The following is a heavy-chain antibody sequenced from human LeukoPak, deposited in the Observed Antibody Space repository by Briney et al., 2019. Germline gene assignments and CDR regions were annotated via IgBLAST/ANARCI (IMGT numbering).Heavy chain of an antibody. CDR1: GFTFDDYG. Sequence: GGSLRLSCAASGFTFDDYGMSWVRQAPGKGLEWVSGINWNGGSTGYADSVKGRFTISRDNAKNSLYLQMNSLRAEDTALYYCASLVVPAAHDAFDIWGQGTMVTVSS. CDR2: INWNGGST. D-gene: IGHD2-2*01. CDR3: ASLVVPAAHDAFDI. V-gene: IGHV3-20*04. J-gene: IGHJ3*02.